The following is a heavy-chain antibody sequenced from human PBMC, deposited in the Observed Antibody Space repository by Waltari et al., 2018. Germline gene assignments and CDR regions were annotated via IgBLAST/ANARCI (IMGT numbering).Heavy chain of an antibody. J-gene: IGHJ4*02. D-gene: IGHD3-10*01. CDR2: INHSGST. CDR1: GGSFSGYY. V-gene: IGHV4-34*01. Sequence: QVQLQQWGAGLLKPSETLSLTCAVYGGSFSGYYWSWIRQPPGKGLEWIGEINHSGSTNYNPSRKSRVTISVDTSKNQFSLKLSSVTAADTAVYYCARGITHYYGSGGFDYWGQGTLVTVSS. CDR3: ARGITHYYGSGGFDY.